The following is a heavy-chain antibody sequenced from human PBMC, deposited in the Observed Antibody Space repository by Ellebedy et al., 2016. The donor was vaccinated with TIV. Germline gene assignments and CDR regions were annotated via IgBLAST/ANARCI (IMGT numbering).Heavy chain of an antibody. V-gene: IGHV3-30-3*01. CDR1: GFTFNSYS. D-gene: IGHD6-13*01. CDR2: VSYDGSNK. CDR3: ARDLKKRAAAGTELDY. J-gene: IGHJ4*02. Sequence: GESLKISCAASGFTFNSYSIHWVRQAPGKGLEWVAVVSYDGSNKYYAASVKGRFPISRDNSKNTLYLQMNSLRAEDTAVYYCARDLKKRAAAGTELDYWGQGTLVTVSS.